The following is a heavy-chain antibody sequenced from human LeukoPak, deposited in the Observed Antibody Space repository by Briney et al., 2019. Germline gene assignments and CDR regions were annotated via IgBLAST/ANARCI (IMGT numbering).Heavy chain of an antibody. CDR1: GGSISSYY. CDR3: ARDPYGRIGGIDY. J-gene: IGHJ4*02. V-gene: IGHV4-59*01. D-gene: IGHD4-17*01. Sequence: ETLSLTCTVSGGSISSYYWSWIRQPPGKGLEWIGYIYYSGSTNYNPSLKSRVTMSVDTSKNQFSLKLSSVTAADTAVYYCARDPYGRIGGIDYWGQGTLVTVSS. CDR2: IYYSGST.